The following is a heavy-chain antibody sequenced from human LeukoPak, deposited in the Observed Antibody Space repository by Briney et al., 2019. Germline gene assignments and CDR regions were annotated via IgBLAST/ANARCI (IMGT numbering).Heavy chain of an antibody. J-gene: IGHJ4*02. D-gene: IGHD6-19*01. CDR3: ARGLIAVAGTSFDY. Sequence: GGSLRLSCAASGFTFSSYGMNWVRQAPGKGLEWVSSISSSSSYIYYADSVKGRFTISRDNAKNSLYLQMNSLRAEDTAVYYCARGLIAVAGTSFDYWGQGTQVTVSS. CDR2: ISSSSSYI. V-gene: IGHV3-21*01. CDR1: GFTFSSYG.